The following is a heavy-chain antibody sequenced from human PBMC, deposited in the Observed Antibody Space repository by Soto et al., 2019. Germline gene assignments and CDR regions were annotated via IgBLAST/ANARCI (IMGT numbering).Heavy chain of an antibody. V-gene: IGHV3-33*01. Sequence: QVQLVESGGGVVQPGRSLRLSCAASGFTFSSYGMHWVRQAPGKGLEWVAVIWYDGSNKYYADSVKGRFTISRDNSKNTLYLQMISLRAEDTAVYYCARDRSVAARSLGYWGQGTLVTVSS. CDR1: GFTFSSYG. CDR3: ARDRSVAARSLGY. CDR2: IWYDGSNK. D-gene: IGHD6-6*01. J-gene: IGHJ4*02.